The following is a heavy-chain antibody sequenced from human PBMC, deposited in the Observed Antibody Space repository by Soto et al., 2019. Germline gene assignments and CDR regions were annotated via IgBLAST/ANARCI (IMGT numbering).Heavy chain of an antibody. V-gene: IGHV1-8*01. CDR3: ERGRASGSYYLLDY. D-gene: IGHD3-10*01. J-gene: IGHJ4*02. CDR2: INPNSGNI. Sequence: QVQLVQSGAEVKKPGASVKVSCKASGNTFTSYDINWVRQATGHGLEWMGWINPNSGNIGYAQKFQGRVTMTRDTAIRTAYMEVSRLRSDDTAVYYCERGRASGSYYLLDYWGQGTLVTVSS. CDR1: GNTFTSYD.